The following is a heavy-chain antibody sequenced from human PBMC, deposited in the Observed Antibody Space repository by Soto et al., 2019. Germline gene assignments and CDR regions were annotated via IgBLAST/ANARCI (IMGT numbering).Heavy chain of an antibody. CDR1: GFTFSSYA. Sequence: GGSLRLSCAASGFTFSSYAMTWVRQAPGKGLEFVSTISGSGGSTYYADSVKGRFTISRDNSKNTVFLQLNSLRAEDTAVYYCAKDLDIPAANWFDPWGQGTLVTVSS. V-gene: IGHV3-23*01. CDR3: AKDLDIPAANWFDP. CDR2: ISGSGGST. D-gene: IGHD2-2*01. J-gene: IGHJ5*02.